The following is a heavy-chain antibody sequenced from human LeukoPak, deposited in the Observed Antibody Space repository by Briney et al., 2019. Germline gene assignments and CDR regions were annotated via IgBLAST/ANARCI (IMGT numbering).Heavy chain of an antibody. CDR3: ARGTSGTTAYYYYMDV. CDR1: GFTFSSYG. V-gene: IGHV3-23*01. D-gene: IGHD1-1*01. Sequence: GGSLRLSCAASGFTFSSYGMSWVRQAPGKGLEWVSTISVGGSSTYYADSVKGRFTVSRDNSKNILYLQMNSLRAEDTAVYYCARGTSGTTAYYYYMDVWGKGTTATISS. J-gene: IGHJ6*03. CDR2: ISVGGSST.